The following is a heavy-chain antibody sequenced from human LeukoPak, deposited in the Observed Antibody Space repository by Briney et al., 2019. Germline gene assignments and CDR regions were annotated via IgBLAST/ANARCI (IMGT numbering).Heavy chain of an antibody. V-gene: IGHV3-33*01. CDR2: IWFDGKNT. J-gene: IGHJ4*02. CDR1: GITFSSYA. CDR3: TRDPPSSGWSFDY. D-gene: IGHD6-19*01. Sequence: GGSLRLSCKASGITFSSYAMHWVRQAPAKGLEWVAMIWFDGKNTHYVDSVKGRFTISRDNSKNTVDLRMNSLRAEDTAVYYCTRDPPSSGWSFDYWGQGTLVTVSS.